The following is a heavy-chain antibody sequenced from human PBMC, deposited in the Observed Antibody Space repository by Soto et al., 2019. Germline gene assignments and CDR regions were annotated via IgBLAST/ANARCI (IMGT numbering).Heavy chain of an antibody. D-gene: IGHD2-15*01. CDR3: AKNGCSYPACYPYYSDVDV. CDR1: GFRLSDSA. CDR2: LTVTGDSA. V-gene: IGHV3-23*01. Sequence: EVQLLESGGGLVQPGGSLRLSCAASGFRLSDSAVSWVRQAPGKGLEWVSSLTVTGDSAFYSDSVKGRFTISRDISKSTLYLQMNSLRAEDTAVYYCAKNGCSYPACYPYYSDVDVWGRGTTVTVSS. J-gene: IGHJ6*03.